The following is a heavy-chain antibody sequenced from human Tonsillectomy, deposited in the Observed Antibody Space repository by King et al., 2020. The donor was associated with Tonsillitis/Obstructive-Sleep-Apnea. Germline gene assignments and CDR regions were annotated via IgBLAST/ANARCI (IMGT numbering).Heavy chain of an antibody. CDR2: IYSGGST. V-gene: IGHV3-53*01. J-gene: IGHJ4*02. D-gene: IGHD2-2*01. Sequence: VQLVESGGGLIQPGGSLRLSCAASGFTVSSNYMSWVRQAPGKGLEWVSVIYSGGSTYYADSVKGRFTISRDNSKNTLYLQMNSLRAEDTAVYYCARVGGRYCSSTSCYHSGYFDYWGQGTLVTVSS. CDR1: GFTVSSNY. CDR3: ARVGGRYCSSTSCYHSGYFDY.